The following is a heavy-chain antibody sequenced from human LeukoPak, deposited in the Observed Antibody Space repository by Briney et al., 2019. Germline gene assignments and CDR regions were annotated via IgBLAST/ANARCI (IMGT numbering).Heavy chain of an antibody. CDR3: ARDLRGYYYYGMDV. Sequence: GGSLRLSCAASGFTFDDYAMHWVRQTPGKGLEWVSGISWNSGSIGYAVSVKGRFTISRDNSKNTLYLQMNSLRAEETAVYYCARDLRGYYYYGMDVWGQGTTVTVSS. D-gene: IGHD3-16*01. V-gene: IGHV3-9*01. CDR1: GFTFDDYA. CDR2: ISWNSGSI. J-gene: IGHJ6*02.